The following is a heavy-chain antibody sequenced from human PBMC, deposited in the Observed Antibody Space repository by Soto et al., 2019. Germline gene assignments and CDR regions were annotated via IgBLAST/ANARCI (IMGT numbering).Heavy chain of an antibody. CDR1: GGTFSSYA. J-gene: IGHJ6*02. CDR2: IIPIFGTA. D-gene: IGHD5-12*01. V-gene: IGHV1-69*12. CDR3: ARDYRLEMATKSDYYDYYGMDV. Sequence: QVQLVQSGAEVKKPGSSVKVSCKASGGTFSSYAISWVRQAPGQGLEWMGGIIPIFGTANYAQKFQGRVTITADESTSTAYMELSSLRSEDTAVYYCARDYRLEMATKSDYYDYYGMDVWGQGTTVTVSS.